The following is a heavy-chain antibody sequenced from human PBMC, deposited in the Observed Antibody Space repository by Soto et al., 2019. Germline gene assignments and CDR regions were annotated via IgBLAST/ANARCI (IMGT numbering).Heavy chain of an antibody. J-gene: IGHJ2*01. Sequence: EVQLVESGGGLVQPGGSLRLSCAASGFTVSTNYISWVRQVPGKGLEWVSAIYSGGSTYYADFVKGRFTISRDNSKNTLYLQMNSLRAEDTAVYYCARGYRDTNLTQDYWYFDLWGRGTLVTVSS. CDR2: IYSGGST. V-gene: IGHV3-66*01. CDR1: GFTVSTNY. D-gene: IGHD5-18*01. CDR3: ARGYRDTNLTQDYWYFDL.